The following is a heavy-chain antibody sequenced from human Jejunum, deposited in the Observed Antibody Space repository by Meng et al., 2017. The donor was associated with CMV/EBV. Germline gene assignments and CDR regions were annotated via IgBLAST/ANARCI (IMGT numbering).Heavy chain of an antibody. J-gene: IGHJ4*02. V-gene: IGHV7-4-1*02. D-gene: IGHD5-24*01. CDR3: AVAINGYNYVDH. CDR1: GYTFIPYP. CDR2: ISANTGNS. Sequence: CTHSGYTFIPYPMNWVRRAPGRGLEWMVWISANTGNSVYAQGFTGRFVFSLDTSVSTAYLQISSLKAEDTAVYYCAVAINGYNYVDHWGQGTLVTVSS.